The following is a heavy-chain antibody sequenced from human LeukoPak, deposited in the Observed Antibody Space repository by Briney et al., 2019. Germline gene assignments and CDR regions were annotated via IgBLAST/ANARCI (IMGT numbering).Heavy chain of an antibody. Sequence: GGSLRLSCAASGFTFRSYSMIWVRQAPGKGLEWVSSITSSSSYIYYADSVKGRFTISRDNAKNSLYLQMNSLRAEDTAVYYCARDLGDDSSGYYYVLDYWAREPWSPSPQ. J-gene: IGHJ4*02. CDR1: GFTFRSYS. CDR2: ITSSSSYI. V-gene: IGHV3-21*01. D-gene: IGHD3-22*01. CDR3: ARDLGDDSSGYYYVLDY.